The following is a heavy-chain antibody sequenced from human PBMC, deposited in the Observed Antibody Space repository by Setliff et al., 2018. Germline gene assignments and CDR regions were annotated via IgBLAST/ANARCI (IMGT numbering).Heavy chain of an antibody. J-gene: IGHJ1*01. Sequence: PGGSLRLSCAASGFTFSSYGMHWVRQAPGKGLEWVAVIWYDGSNKYYADSVKGRFTISRDNSKNTLYLQMNSLRVDDTAVYYCARDRDGHFQLWGRGTLVTVSS. V-gene: IGHV3-33*01. CDR3: ARDRDGHFQL. CDR2: IWYDGSNK. CDR1: GFTFSSYG.